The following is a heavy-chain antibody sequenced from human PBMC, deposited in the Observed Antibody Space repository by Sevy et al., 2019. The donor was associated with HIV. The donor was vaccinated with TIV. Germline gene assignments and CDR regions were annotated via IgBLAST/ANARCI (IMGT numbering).Heavy chain of an antibody. J-gene: IGHJ4*02. CDR1: AYTFTTHW. Sequence: GESLKISCKGSAYTFTTHWIGWVRQMPGKGLEWMGIMSPGDSDPTYSPSFQGKVTMSVDKSVSTAYLQLHSLETSDTAIYYCARLDSYSIGWSPRYYFDYWGQGTLVTVSS. CDR2: MSPGDSDP. V-gene: IGHV5-51*01. CDR3: ARLDSYSIGWSPRYYFDY. D-gene: IGHD6-19*01.